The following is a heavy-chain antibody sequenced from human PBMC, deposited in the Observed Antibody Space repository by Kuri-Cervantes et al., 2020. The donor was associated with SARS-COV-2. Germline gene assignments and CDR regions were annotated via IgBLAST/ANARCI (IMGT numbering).Heavy chain of an antibody. Sequence: ASVKVSCKAPETTFPNYDINWVRQAPGQGLEWMGWISTYNGNTNFAQKFQDRVTLTTDTSTSTVYMELRSLRYDDTAVYYCAREVYGSDSGYYYYYMDVWGKGTTVTVSS. D-gene: IGHD1-26*01. J-gene: IGHJ6*03. CDR2: ISTYNGNT. CDR1: ETTFPNYD. V-gene: IGHV1-18*01. CDR3: AREVYGSDSGYYYYYMDV.